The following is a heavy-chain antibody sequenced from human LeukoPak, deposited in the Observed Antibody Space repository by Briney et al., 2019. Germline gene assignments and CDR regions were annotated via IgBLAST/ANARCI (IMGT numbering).Heavy chain of an antibody. D-gene: IGHD2-15*01. V-gene: IGHV3-7*01. Sequence: PGGSLRLSCVASGFTFSSYWMSWVRQAPGKGLEWVANINKDGSEKYYLDSVKGRFTNSRDNAMDSLYLQMNSLRAEDTAVYYCARRYCSGGSCYSVDYWGQGTLVTVSS. CDR3: ARRYCSGGSCYSVDY. CDR2: INKDGSEK. CDR1: GFTFSSYW. J-gene: IGHJ4*02.